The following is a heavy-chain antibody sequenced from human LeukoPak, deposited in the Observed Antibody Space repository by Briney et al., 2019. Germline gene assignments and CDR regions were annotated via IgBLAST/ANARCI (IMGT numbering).Heavy chain of an antibody. CDR1: GYTFNSYG. V-gene: IGHV1-18*01. CDR2: FSAYNGNT. CDR3: ASAVPGLYVGGFDP. Sequence: AAGVKVSCQDSGYTFNSYGFSRVRQAPGQGLEWMGWFSAYNGNTNYAQKLQGRVTITADTSTTTAYMELRSLRSDDTAVYYCASAVPGLYVGGFDPWGQGTLVTVSS. J-gene: IGHJ5*02. D-gene: IGHD2/OR15-2a*01.